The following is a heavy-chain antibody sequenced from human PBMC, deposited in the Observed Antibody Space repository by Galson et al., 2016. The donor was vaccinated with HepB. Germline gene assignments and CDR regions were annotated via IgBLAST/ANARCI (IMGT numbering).Heavy chain of an antibody. Sequence: ETLSLTCTVSGGSISTYSWNWSRQPPGKLLEGIGSVYNGGSTNYNHSLKSRVTISRDTSKNQVSLHLTAVTAADTAFYYCAIGDNGMEVRGQGTTVNLSS. CDR1: GGSISTYS. CDR3: AIGDNGMEV. V-gene: IGHV4-59*01. D-gene: IGHD2-21*02. CDR2: VYNGGST. J-gene: IGHJ6*02.